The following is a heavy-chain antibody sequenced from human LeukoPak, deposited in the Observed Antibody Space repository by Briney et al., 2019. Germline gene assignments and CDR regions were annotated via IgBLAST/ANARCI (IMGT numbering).Heavy chain of an antibody. J-gene: IGHJ4*02. Sequence: SQTLSLTCTVSGGSISSGDYYWSWIRQHPGRGLECIGFIFYSGSTSYNPSLKSRLSISVDTSKDQFSLKLSSLTAADTAVYYCARDRDRLDYWGQGTLVTVSS. CDR1: GGSISSGDYY. CDR3: ARDRDRLDY. CDR2: IFYSGST. V-gene: IGHV4-31*03. D-gene: IGHD3-22*01.